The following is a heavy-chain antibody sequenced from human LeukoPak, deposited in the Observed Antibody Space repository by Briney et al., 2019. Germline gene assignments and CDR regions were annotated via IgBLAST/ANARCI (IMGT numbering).Heavy chain of an antibody. CDR2: ISGSSDRT. CDR3: AKDRSIYCSSGGCYLNWFDP. J-gene: IGHJ5*02. V-gene: IGHV3-23*01. Sequence: GGSLRLSCAASGFTFSNYPMSWVRQIPGKGLEWVATISGSSDRTYYADSVRGRFTISRDNSKNTLYLQMNSLRADDTAVYYCAKDRSIYCSSGGCYLNWFDPWGQGALVTVSS. CDR1: GFTFSNYP. D-gene: IGHD2-2*01.